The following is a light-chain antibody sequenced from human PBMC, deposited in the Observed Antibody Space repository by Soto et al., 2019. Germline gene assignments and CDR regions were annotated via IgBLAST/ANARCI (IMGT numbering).Light chain of an antibody. V-gene: IGKV1-5*01. CDR3: QQYNTYPWK. CDR2: AAS. J-gene: IGKJ1*01. CDR1: QSISTW. Sequence: DIQMIKSPSTRSSSLGHTVDVTCMASQSISTWLAWYQHKPGKVPKLLIFAASTLHTGVPSRFSGSGSGTEFTLTISSLQPDDFATYYCQQYNTYPWKCGKGTKGDIK.